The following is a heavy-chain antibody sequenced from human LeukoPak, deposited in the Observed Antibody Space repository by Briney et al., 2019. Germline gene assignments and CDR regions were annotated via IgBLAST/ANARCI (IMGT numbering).Heavy chain of an antibody. CDR3: ARGQRPHYDILTGYYRPIGELSWAY. CDR1: GFTFSSYS. Sequence: GGSLRLSCSASGFTFSSYSMNWVRQAPGKGLEWVSYISSSSSTIYYADSVKGRFTISRDNAKNSLYLQMNSLRAEDTAVYYCARGQRPHYDILTGYYRPIGELSWAYWGQGALVTVSS. D-gene: IGHD3-9*01. J-gene: IGHJ4*02. CDR2: ISSSSSTI. V-gene: IGHV3-48*01.